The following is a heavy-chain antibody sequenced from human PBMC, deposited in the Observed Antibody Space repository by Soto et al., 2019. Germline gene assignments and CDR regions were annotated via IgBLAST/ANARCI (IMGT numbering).Heavy chain of an antibody. J-gene: IGHJ3*02. D-gene: IGHD2-15*01. Sequence: EVQLLESGGGLVQPGGSLRLSCAASGFTFGNYAMIWVRQAPGKGLEWVSTISGGGDGTYYADSVRGRFTISRDNSRNTVYLQMNSLRAEDTAVYYCAKKGLGSLATYCSTGDCHYAFDIWGQGTMVTVSS. CDR2: ISGGGDGT. CDR3: AKKGLGSLATYCSTGDCHYAFDI. V-gene: IGHV3-23*01. CDR1: GFTFGNYA.